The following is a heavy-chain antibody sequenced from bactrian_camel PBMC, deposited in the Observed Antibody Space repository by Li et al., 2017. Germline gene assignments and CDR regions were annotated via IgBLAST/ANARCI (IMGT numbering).Heavy chain of an antibody. Sequence: HVQLVESGGGLVQPGGSLRLSCAASGFTFDDYAMGWIRQAPGKEREEVASIDSDANVNYHDSVKGRFTISRDNGKSTVYLQMNSLTPEDTAVYYCVRDADEGTLFDDLGYWGQGTQVTVS. CDR3: VRDADEGTLFDDLGY. CDR2: IDSDANV. J-gene: IGHJ6*01. CDR1: GFTFDDYA. D-gene: IGHD5*01. V-gene: IGHV3S61*01.